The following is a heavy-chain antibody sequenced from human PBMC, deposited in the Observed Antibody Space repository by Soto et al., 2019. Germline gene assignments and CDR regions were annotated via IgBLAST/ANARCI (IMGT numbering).Heavy chain of an antibody. Sequence: EVQLVESGGGLVQPGGSLRLSCAASGFTFSSYWMSWVRQAPGKGLEWVANIKQDGSEKYYVDSVKGRFTISRDNAKNSLYLQMNGLRAEDTAVYYCARGRDYDMVTGYYAWGQGTLVTVSS. CDR1: GFTFSSYW. V-gene: IGHV3-7*01. J-gene: IGHJ5*02. CDR3: ARGRDYDMVTGYYA. CDR2: IKQDGSEK. D-gene: IGHD3-9*01.